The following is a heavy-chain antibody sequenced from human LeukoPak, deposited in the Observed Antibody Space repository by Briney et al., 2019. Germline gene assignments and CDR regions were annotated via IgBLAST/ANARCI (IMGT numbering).Heavy chain of an antibody. J-gene: IGHJ4*02. V-gene: IGHV4-59*12. CDR1: GGSISSYY. Sequence: SETLSLTCTVSGGSISSYYWSWIRQPPGKGLEWIGYIYYSGSTNYNPSLKSRVTISVDTSKNQFSLKLSSVTAADTAVYYCARLTKDGDYGVGTFDYWGQGTLVTVSS. CDR3: ARLTKDGDYGVGTFDY. D-gene: IGHD4-17*01. CDR2: IYYSGST.